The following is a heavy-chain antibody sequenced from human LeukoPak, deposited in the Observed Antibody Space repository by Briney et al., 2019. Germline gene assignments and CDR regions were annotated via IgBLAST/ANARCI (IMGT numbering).Heavy chain of an antibody. J-gene: IGHJ3*02. CDR3: ASTGYSYAVNEIHAFDI. CDR2: IYYSGST. CDR1: GSSISSSSYY. Sequence: PSETLSLTCTVSGSSISSSSYYWGWIRQPPGRGLEWIGSIYYSGSTYYNPSLKSRVTISVDTSKNQFSLKLSSVTAADTAVYYCASTGYSYAVNEIHAFDIWGQGTMVTVSS. D-gene: IGHD5-18*01. V-gene: IGHV4-39*01.